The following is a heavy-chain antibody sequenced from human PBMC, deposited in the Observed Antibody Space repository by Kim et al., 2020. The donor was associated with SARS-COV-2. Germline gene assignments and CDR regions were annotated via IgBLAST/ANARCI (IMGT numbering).Heavy chain of an antibody. V-gene: IGHV4-39*01. CDR1: GGSISSSSYY. D-gene: IGHD3-10*01. Sequence: SETLSLTCTVSGGSISSSSYYWGWIRQPPGKGLEWIGSIYYSGSTYYNPSLKSRVTISVDTSKNQFSLKLSSVTAADTAVYYCARREHYYGSGSSDAFDIWGQGTMVTVSS. CDR3: ARREHYYGSGSSDAFDI. CDR2: IYYSGST. J-gene: IGHJ3*02.